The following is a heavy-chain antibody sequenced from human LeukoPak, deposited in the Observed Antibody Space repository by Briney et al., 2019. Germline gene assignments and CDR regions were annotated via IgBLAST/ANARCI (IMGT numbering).Heavy chain of an antibody. CDR3: ARGDYNNRINPPRYLDY. CDR1: GFTFSTYW. Sequence: GGSLRLSCAASGFTFSTYWMTWVRQAPGKGLEWVANIKQDGREKYFVDSVKGRFTISRDNDKNSLYLQMSSLRADDTAVYYCARGDYNNRINPPRYLDYWGQGTLVTVSS. V-gene: IGHV3-7*05. CDR2: IKQDGREK. D-gene: IGHD4-11*01. J-gene: IGHJ4*02.